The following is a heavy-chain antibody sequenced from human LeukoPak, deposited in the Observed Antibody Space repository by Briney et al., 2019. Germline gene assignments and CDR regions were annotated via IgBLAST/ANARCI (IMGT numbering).Heavy chain of an antibody. Sequence: GGPLSLSCAPSGFTFGDPWLNWVRRVPGRGLGWVANIKQDGSEKFYVASVKGRFTISRDNGKSSLYLQMNSLRAEDTALYYCATSYDMGWLIGYWGQGTLVTVSS. CDR3: ATSYDMGWLIGY. D-gene: IGHD3/OR15-3a*01. CDR1: GFTFGDPW. CDR2: IKQDGSEK. J-gene: IGHJ4*02. V-gene: IGHV3-7*03.